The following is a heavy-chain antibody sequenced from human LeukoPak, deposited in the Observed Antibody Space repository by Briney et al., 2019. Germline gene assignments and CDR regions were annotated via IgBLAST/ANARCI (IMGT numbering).Heavy chain of an antibody. CDR2: INHSGST. D-gene: IGHD6-13*01. J-gene: IGHJ4*02. CDR3: ARGRRSYSSSWYGY. CDR1: GGSFSGYY. Sequence: SETLSLTCAVYGGSFSGYYWSWIRQPPGKGLEWIGEINHSGSTNYNPSLKSRVTISVDTSKNQFSLKLSSVTAADTAVYYCARGRRSYSSSWYGYRGQGTLVTVSS. V-gene: IGHV4-34*01.